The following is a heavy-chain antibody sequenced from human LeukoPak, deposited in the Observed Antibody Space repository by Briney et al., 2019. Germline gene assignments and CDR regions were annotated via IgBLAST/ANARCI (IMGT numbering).Heavy chain of an antibody. Sequence: PGGSLRLSCAASGFTFSDYYMSWLRQAPGKGLEWVTYISSSNSYTNYADSVRGRFTISRDNEKNSLYLQMNSLRAEDTAVYYCARVGYSSAWEADYWGQGTLVTVSS. CDR2: ISSSNSYT. V-gene: IGHV3-11*06. CDR3: ARVGYSSAWEADY. CDR1: GFTFSDYY. J-gene: IGHJ4*02. D-gene: IGHD6-19*01.